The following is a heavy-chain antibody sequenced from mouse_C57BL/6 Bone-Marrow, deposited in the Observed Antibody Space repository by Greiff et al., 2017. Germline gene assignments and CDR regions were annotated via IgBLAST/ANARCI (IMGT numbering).Heavy chain of an antibody. CDR1: GFTFSDYY. V-gene: IGHV5-16*01. CDR2: INYDGSST. D-gene: IGHD1-1*01. J-gene: IGHJ1*03. CDR3: ARDRLNYYGSSPYWYFDV. Sequence: EVQVVESEGGLVQPGSSMKLSCTASGFTFSDYYMAWVRQVPEKGLEWVANINYDGSSTYYLDSLKSRFIISRDNAKNILYLQMSSLKSEDTATYYGARDRLNYYGSSPYWYFDVWGTGTTVTVSS.